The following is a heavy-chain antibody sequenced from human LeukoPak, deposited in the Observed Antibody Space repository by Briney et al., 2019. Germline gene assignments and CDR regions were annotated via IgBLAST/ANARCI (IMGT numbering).Heavy chain of an antibody. Sequence: PGGSLRLSCAASGFTFSSYAMSWVRQAPGKGLEWVSAISGSGGSTYYADSVKGRFTISRDNAKNSLYLQMNSLRAEDTAVYYCARDPAKLFDYWGQGTLVTVSS. J-gene: IGHJ4*02. CDR2: ISGSGGST. D-gene: IGHD2-2*01. CDR3: ARDPAKLFDY. V-gene: IGHV3-23*01. CDR1: GFTFSSYA.